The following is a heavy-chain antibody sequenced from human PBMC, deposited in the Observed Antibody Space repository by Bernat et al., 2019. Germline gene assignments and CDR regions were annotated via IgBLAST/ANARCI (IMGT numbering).Heavy chain of an antibody. D-gene: IGHD6-19*01. J-gene: IGHJ4*02. CDR3: AKLGDSGWNYFDY. CDR2: ISGSGGST. V-gene: IGHV3-23*01. CDR1: GFTFSSYA. Sequence: EVQLLESGGGLVQPGGSLRLSCAASGFTFSSYAMSWVRQAPGKGLEWVSAISGSGGSTYSADSVKGRFTISRDNSKNTLYLQMNSLRAEDTAVYYCAKLGDSGWNYFDYWGQGTLVTVSS.